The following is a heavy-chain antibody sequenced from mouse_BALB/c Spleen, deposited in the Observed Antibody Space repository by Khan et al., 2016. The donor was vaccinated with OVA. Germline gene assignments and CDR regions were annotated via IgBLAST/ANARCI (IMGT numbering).Heavy chain of an antibody. CDR1: GFSLPRYG. Sequence: VQLQESGPGLVVPSQSLSITCTVYGFSLPRYGVHWVRLPPGKGLECLGLICAGGSTIFNWALMSILSISIHNSKTLVFFIMNCLQTDDTALYSCARSKYVARNWGEGTTLTGSS. D-gene: IGHD2-14*01. CDR2: ICAGGST. CDR3: ARSKYVARN. V-gene: IGHV2-9*02. J-gene: IGHJ2*01.